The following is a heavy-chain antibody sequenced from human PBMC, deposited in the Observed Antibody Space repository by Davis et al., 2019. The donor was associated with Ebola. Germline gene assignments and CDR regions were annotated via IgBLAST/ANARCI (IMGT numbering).Heavy chain of an antibody. V-gene: IGHV1-2*04. J-gene: IGHJ3*02. CDR1: GYTFTGYY. CDR2: INPNSGGT. Sequence: ASVKVSCKASGYTFTGYYMHWVRQAPGQGLEWMGWINPNSGGTSYAQKFQGWVTMTRDTSISTAYMELSRLRSDDTAVYYCARARGLRFLEWLFHDAFDIWGQGTMVTVSS. CDR3: ARARGLRFLEWLFHDAFDI. D-gene: IGHD3-3*01.